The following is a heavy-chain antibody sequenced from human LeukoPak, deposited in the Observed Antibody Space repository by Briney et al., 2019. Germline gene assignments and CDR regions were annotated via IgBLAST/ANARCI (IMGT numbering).Heavy chain of an antibody. CDR2: IYYRKNT. CDR1: GGSISSSSAY. CDR3: ASPRGFSYGYFDY. V-gene: IGHV4-39*01. J-gene: IGHJ4*02. D-gene: IGHD5-18*01. Sequence: PSETLSLTCTVSGGSISSSSAYWGWIRQPPGKGLEWIGSIYYRKNTYYKPSLKSRVTISADTSKNQFSLTLGSVSATDTAVYYCASPRGFSYGYFDYWGQGTLVTVSS.